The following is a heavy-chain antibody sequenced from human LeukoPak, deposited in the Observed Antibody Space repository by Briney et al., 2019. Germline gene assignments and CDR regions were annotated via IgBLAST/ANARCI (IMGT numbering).Heavy chain of an antibody. Sequence: GRSLRLSCAASGFTFSSYALSWVRQAPGKGLEWVSAISGSGGSTYYADSVKGRFTISRDNSKNTLYLQMNSLRAKDTAVYYCAKMIVLRYFDWLGYFDLWGRGTLVTVSS. D-gene: IGHD3-9*01. CDR2: ISGSGGST. J-gene: IGHJ2*01. CDR1: GFTFSSYA. CDR3: AKMIVLRYFDWLGYFDL. V-gene: IGHV3-23*01.